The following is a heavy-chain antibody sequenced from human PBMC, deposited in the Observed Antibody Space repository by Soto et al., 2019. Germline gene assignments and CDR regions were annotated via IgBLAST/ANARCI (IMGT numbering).Heavy chain of an antibody. CDR3: SRDGYCSGGSCYSVPVFDY. J-gene: IGHJ4*02. D-gene: IGHD2-15*01. V-gene: IGHV3-33*01. CDR1: GFTFSSYG. CDR2: IWYDGSNK. Sequence: QVQLVESGGGVVQPGRSLRLSCAASGFTFSSYGMHWVRQAPGKGLEWVAVIWYDGSNKYYADSVKGRFTISRDNSKNTLYLQMNSLRAEDTAVYYCSRDGYCSGGSCYSVPVFDYWGQGTLVTVGS.